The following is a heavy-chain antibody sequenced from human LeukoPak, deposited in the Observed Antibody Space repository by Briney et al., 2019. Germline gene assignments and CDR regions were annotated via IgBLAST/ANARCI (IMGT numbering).Heavy chain of an antibody. CDR2: IYYSGST. V-gene: IGHV4-59*01. CDR3: ARGGGISHYYYYMDV. Sequence: SETLSLTCTVSGGSITSYYWSWIRQPPGKGLECIGYIYYSGSTNYNPSLKSRVTISVDTSKNQFSLMLNSVTAADTAMYYCARGGGISHYYYYMDVWGKGTTVTVSS. CDR1: GGSITSYY. D-gene: IGHD6-13*01. J-gene: IGHJ6*03.